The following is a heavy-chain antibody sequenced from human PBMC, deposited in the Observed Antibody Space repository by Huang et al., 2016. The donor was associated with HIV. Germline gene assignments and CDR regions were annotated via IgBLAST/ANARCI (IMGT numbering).Heavy chain of an antibody. J-gene: IGHJ5*02. Sequence: QLQLQESGPGLVKPSETLSLTCTVSGGSISSSSYYWGWIRQPPGKGLEWIGSIYYSGSTYYNPSLKVRVTISVDTSKNQFSLKLSAVTAADTAVYYCARHASWMGSGNNWFDPWGQGTLVTVSS. V-gene: IGHV4-39*01. D-gene: IGHD3-10*01. CDR1: GGSISSSSYY. CDR3: ARHASWMGSGNNWFDP. CDR2: IYYSGST.